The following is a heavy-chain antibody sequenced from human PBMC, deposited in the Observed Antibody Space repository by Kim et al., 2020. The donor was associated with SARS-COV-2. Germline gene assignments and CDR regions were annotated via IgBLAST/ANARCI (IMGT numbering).Heavy chain of an antibody. Sequence: GGSLRLSCAASGFTFSSYAMHWVRQAPGKGLEWVAVISYDGSNKYYADSVKGRFTISRDNSKNTLYLQMNSLRAEDTAVYYCAREGPAVNYFDYWGQGTLVTVSS. CDR3: AREGPAVNYFDY. CDR2: ISYDGSNK. V-gene: IGHV3-30-3*01. J-gene: IGHJ4*02. CDR1: GFTFSSYA. D-gene: IGHD4-17*01.